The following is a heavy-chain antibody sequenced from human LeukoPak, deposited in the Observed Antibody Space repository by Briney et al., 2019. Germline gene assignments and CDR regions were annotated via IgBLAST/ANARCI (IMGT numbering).Heavy chain of an antibody. J-gene: IGHJ5*02. CDR1: GYTFTSYD. CDR3: ARFRMEGATTGLYNWFDP. V-gene: IGHV1-8*01. CDR2: MNPNSGNT. Sequence: GSVKVSCKASGYTFTSYDINWVRQATGQGLEWMGWMNPNSGNTGYAQKFQGRVTMTRNTSISTTHMELSSLRSEDTAVYYCARFRMEGATTGLYNWFDPWGQGTLVTVSS. D-gene: IGHD1-26*01.